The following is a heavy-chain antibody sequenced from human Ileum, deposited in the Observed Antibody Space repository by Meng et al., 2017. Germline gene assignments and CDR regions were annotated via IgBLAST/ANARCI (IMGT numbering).Heavy chain of an antibody. CDR1: GDSLTSVNTQ. Sequence: QVQLQESGPGLVKPSQTLSLTCTVSGDSLTSVNTQWSWIRQSPGKGPEYIGYIYYDGNTYYNPSLKSRLIISIDTSRNEFSLRLNPVTAADTAVYYCAREFYVDTAMVIDSWGQGTLVTVSS. D-gene: IGHD5-18*01. CDR3: AREFYVDTAMVIDS. V-gene: IGHV4-30-4*01. CDR2: IYYDGNT. J-gene: IGHJ4*02.